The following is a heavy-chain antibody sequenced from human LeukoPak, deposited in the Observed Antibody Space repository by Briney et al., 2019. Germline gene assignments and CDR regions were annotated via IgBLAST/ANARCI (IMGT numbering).Heavy chain of an antibody. D-gene: IGHD3-10*01. J-gene: IGHJ6*04. CDR2: IRAYSGNT. V-gene: IGHV1-18*01. CDR3: AREGFGDPLQYYYYYYGMDA. Sequence: ASVTVSCKASGYTFTSYGISWVRQARGQGLEWMGGIRAYSGNTNYAQKLQGRVTMTTHTSTSTAYMELRRLRSDDTAVYYCAREGFGDPLQYYYYYYGMDAWGKGTTVTVSS. CDR1: GYTFTSYG.